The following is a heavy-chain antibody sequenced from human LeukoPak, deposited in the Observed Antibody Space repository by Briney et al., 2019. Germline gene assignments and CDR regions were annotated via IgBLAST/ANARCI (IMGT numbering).Heavy chain of an antibody. CDR3: ARVQYCSSTSCYGGGWFDP. V-gene: IGHV4-30-2*01. J-gene: IGHJ5*02. D-gene: IGHD2-2*01. CDR1: GGSIRSGGYS. CDR2: IYHSGST. Sequence: SETLSLTCAVSGGSIRSGGYSWSWIRQPPGKDLEWIGYIYHSGSTYYNPSLKSRVTTSVDRSKNQLSLKLSSVTAADTAVYYCARVQYCSSTSCYGGGWFDPWGQGTLVTVSS.